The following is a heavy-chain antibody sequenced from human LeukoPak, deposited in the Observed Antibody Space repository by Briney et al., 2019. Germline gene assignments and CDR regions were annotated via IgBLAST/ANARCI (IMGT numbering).Heavy chain of an antibody. V-gene: IGHV4-38-2*01. CDR1: GYSISSGYY. J-gene: IGHJ3*02. D-gene: IGHD1-26*01. CDR3: ASQWEDAFDI. Sequence: SETLSLTCAVSGYSISSGYYWGWIRQPPGKGLEWIGSIYHSGSTYYNPSLKSRVTISVDTSKNQFSLKLSSVTAADTAVYYCASQWEDAFDIWGQGTLVTVSS. CDR2: IYHSGST.